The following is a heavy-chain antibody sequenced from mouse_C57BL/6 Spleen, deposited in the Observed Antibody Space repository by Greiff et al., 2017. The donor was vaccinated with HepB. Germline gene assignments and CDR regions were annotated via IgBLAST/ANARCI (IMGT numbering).Heavy chain of an antibody. Sequence: QVQLKQPGAELVRPGSSVKLSCKASGYTFTSYWMHWVKQRPIQGLEWIGNIDPSDSETHYNQKFKDKATLTVDKSSSTAYMQLSSLTSEDSAVYYCARGRCSSSPFADWGQGTLVTVSA. V-gene: IGHV1-52*01. CDR3: ARGRCSSSPFAD. J-gene: IGHJ3*01. D-gene: IGHD3-2*02. CDR2: IDPSDSET. CDR1: GYTFTSYW.